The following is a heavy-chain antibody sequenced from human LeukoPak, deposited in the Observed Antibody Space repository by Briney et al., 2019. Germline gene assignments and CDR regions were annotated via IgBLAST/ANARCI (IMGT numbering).Heavy chain of an antibody. V-gene: IGHV3-21*06. CDR1: GFTFSDYS. CDR2: ITSAGGYR. D-gene: IGHD2-2*01. CDR3: ATSGGFVLPNAITGNWYMDV. Sequence: GGSQRLSCGASGFTFSDYSMNWVRQAPGKGLAWVASITSAGGYRYYADSVKGRFTISRDNAQNSLFLQMDSLRPEDTAVYFCATSGGFVLPNAITGNWYMDVWGRGTTVTVSS. J-gene: IGHJ6*03.